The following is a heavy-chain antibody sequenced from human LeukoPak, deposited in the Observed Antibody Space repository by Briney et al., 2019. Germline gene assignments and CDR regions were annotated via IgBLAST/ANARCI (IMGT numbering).Heavy chain of an antibody. CDR1: GFTFSSYA. CDR2: ISGGGGT. V-gene: IGHV3-23*01. J-gene: IGHJ4*02. CDR3: AKDDYYDSSGYYSYFDY. Sequence: PGGSLRLSCAASGFTFSSYAMSWVRQAPGKGLEWVSAISGGGGTYYADSVKGRFTISRDNSKNTLYLQMNSLRAEDTAVYYCAKDDYYDSSGYYSYFDYWGQGTLVTVSS. D-gene: IGHD3-22*01.